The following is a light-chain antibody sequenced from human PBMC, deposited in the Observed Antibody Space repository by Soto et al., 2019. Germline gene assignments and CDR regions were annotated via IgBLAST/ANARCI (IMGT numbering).Light chain of an antibody. J-gene: IGKJ5*01. CDR1: QGISRW. V-gene: IGKV1-12*01. CDR2: GAS. Sequence: DIQMTQSPSFVSASVGDRVTITCRARQGISRWLAWYQQRPGKAPELMIYGASSLKSGVPSRFSGSGSGTDFTLTISSMQPEYFTNSYCQQANSFPLTFGQRTRLEIK. CDR3: QQANSFPLT.